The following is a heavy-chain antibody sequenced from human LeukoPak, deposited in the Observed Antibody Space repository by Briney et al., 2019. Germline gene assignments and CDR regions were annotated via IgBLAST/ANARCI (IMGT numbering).Heavy chain of an antibody. D-gene: IGHD2-2*01. CDR2: INPASGGA. J-gene: IGHJ4*02. CDR1: GYTFTDYY. Sequence: ASVKVSCKASGYTFTDYYMHWVRQAPGQGLEWMAWINPASGGANYAQKFQGRVTMTRDTSISTAYMELSRLRSDDTAVYYCARGGYNEYQLDFDYWGQGTLVTVSS. CDR3: ARGGYNEYQLDFDY. V-gene: IGHV1-2*02.